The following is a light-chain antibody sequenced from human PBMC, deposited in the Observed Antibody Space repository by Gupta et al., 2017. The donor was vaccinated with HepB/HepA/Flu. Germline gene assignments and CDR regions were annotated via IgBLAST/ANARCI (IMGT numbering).Light chain of an antibody. CDR1: SSSIGAGFA. J-gene: IGLJ1*01. V-gene: IGLV1-40*01. CDR3: HSYDSSLSGYV. CDR2: RNN. Sequence: QPVLTQPPSVSGAPGQRVTISCTGSSSSIGAGFAVHWYQQLPGTAPKLLIFRNNNRPSGVPDRFSGSKSGTSASLAITGLQAEDEADYYCHSYDSSLSGYVFGTGTKVTVL.